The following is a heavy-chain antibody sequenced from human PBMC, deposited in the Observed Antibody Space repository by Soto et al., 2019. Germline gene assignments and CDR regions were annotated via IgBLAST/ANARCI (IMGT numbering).Heavy chain of an antibody. Sequence: WESLSLSCAASGFSFISYAINFFRLSAGKGLKWVSEISGNGAETPYAASVRGRFTISRDNSRDTMYLQMNSLGADDTSVYYCGKERRCSGWFVCSYWGQGILVTVSS. CDR3: GKERRCSGWFVCSY. J-gene: IGHJ4*02. D-gene: IGHD6-19*01. CDR1: GFSFISYA. CDR2: ISGNGAET. V-gene: IGHV3-23*01.